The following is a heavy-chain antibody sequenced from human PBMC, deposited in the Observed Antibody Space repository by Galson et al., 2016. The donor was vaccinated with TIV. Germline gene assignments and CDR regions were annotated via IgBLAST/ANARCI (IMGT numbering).Heavy chain of an antibody. CDR3: AKDKVQTTPMALIDS. CDR1: GGTLTSYA. D-gene: IGHD5-18*01. CDR2: IIPLSHTP. Sequence: SVKVSCKASGGTLTSYAINWVRQAPGQGLEWMGGIIPLSHTPSYAQKYHDRVTIVADKSTGTVYMELRSLKPEDTAVYYCAKDKVQTTPMALIDSWGQGTLVTVCS. V-gene: IGHV1-69*06. J-gene: IGHJ4*02.